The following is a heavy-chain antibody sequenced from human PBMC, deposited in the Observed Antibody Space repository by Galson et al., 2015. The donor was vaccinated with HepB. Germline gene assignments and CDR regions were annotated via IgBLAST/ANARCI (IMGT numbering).Heavy chain of an antibody. Sequence: SVKVSCKASGGTFSRYAISWVRQAPGQGLEWMGGIIPIFGTANYAQKFQGRVTITADESTSTAYMELSSLRSEDTAVYYCARFPSGSYYGDYWGQGTLVTVSS. J-gene: IGHJ4*02. V-gene: IGHV1-69*13. CDR2: IIPIFGTA. D-gene: IGHD1-26*01. CDR1: GGTFSRYA. CDR3: ARFPSGSYYGDY.